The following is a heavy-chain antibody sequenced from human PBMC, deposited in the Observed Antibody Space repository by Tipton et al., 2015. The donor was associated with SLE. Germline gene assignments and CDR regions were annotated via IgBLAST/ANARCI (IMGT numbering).Heavy chain of an antibody. D-gene: IGHD2-8*02. J-gene: IGHJ2*01. V-gene: IGHV4-61*05. Sequence: TLSLTCTVSGGSTSSSSYYWGWIRQPPGKGLEWIGYIYYSGSTNYNPSLKSRVTISVDTSKNQFSLKLSSVTAADTAVYYCARAVLVVYATPGWYFDLWGRGTLVTVSS. CDR2: IYYSGST. CDR3: ARAVLVVYATPGWYFDL. CDR1: GGSTSSSSYY.